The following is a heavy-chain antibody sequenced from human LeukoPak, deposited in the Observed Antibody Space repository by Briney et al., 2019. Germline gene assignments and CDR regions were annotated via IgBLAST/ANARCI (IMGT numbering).Heavy chain of an antibody. Sequence: PSETLSLTCTVSGGSVSSDNYYWSWIRQPPGKGLEWLGYMYYSGGTKYNPSLKRRVTISVETSKNQLSLKLSSVTAADTAVYYCARVSRTVTPESTVYYNTYWGQGTLVTVTS. CDR1: GGSVSSDNYY. J-gene: IGHJ4*02. CDR3: ARVSRTVTPESTVYYNTY. D-gene: IGHD3-9*01. CDR2: MYYSGGT. V-gene: IGHV4-61*01.